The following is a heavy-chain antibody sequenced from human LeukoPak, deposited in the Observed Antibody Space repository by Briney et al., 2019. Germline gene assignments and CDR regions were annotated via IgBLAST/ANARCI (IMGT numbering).Heavy chain of an antibody. CDR1: GFTFSSYG. J-gene: IGHJ6*02. Sequence: GGSLRLSCAASGFTFSSYGMHWVRQAPGKGLEWVAVISYDGSNKYYADSVKGRFTISRDNAKNSLYLQMNSLRAEDTAVYYCARLGIVAAGANYYYGMDVWGQGTTVTVSS. V-gene: IGHV3-30*03. CDR3: ARLGIVAAGANYYYGMDV. CDR2: ISYDGSNK. D-gene: IGHD6-13*01.